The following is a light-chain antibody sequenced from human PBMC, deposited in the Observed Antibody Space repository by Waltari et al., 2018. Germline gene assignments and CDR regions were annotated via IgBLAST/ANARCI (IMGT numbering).Light chain of an antibody. CDR1: KLEDQY. J-gene: IGLJ3*02. CDR2: QDT. V-gene: IGLV3-1*01. Sequence: SYDLTQSPSVSVSPGQTARITCPGDKLEDQYANWYNQKAGQSPVLVIYQDTKRPLGIPGRFSGSSSGNTATLTISGTQSLDEADYFCQVWDTTTAVFGGGTKVTVL. CDR3: QVWDTTTAV.